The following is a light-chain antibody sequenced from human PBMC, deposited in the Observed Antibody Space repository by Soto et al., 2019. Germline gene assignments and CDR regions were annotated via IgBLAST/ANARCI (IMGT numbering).Light chain of an antibody. CDR2: KAS. J-gene: IGKJ2*01. V-gene: IGKV1-5*03. Sequence: DIQMTQSPSTLSASVGDRVTITCRASQGISSWLAWYQQKPGKAPMLLIYKASSLESGLPSRFSGRGSGTEFTLTISSLQPDDFATYYGQQYNTLVTCGQGTKLEIK. CDR1: QGISSW. CDR3: QQYNTLVT.